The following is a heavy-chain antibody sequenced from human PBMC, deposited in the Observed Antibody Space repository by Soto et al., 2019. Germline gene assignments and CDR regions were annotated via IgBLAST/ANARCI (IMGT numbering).Heavy chain of an antibody. Sequence: ASVKVSCKASGGTFSSYAISWVRQAPGQGLEWMGGIIPIFGTANYAQKFQGRVTITADESTSTAYMELSSLRSEDTAVYYCARDQDYYGSGSYRTPISDCSSYWGQGTLVTVSS. CDR2: IIPIFGTA. D-gene: IGHD3-10*01. CDR3: ARDQDYYGSGSYRTPISDCSSY. CDR1: GGTFSSYA. J-gene: IGHJ4*02. V-gene: IGHV1-69*13.